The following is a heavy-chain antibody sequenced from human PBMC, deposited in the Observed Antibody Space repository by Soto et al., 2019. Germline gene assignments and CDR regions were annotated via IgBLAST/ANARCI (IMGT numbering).Heavy chain of an antibody. CDR3: AGSTGYYDSSGYPNCFDP. V-gene: IGHV4-4*02. D-gene: IGHD3-22*01. Sequence: SETLSLTCAVSGGSISSSNWWSWVRQPPGKGLEWIGEIYHSGSTNYNPSLKSRVTISVDKSKNQFSLKLSSVTAADTAVYYCAGSTGYYDSSGYPNCFDPWGQGTLVTVSS. CDR1: GGSISSSNW. CDR2: IYHSGST. J-gene: IGHJ5*02.